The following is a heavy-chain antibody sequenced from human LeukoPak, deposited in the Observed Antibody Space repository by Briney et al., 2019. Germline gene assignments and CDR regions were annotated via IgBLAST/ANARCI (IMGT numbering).Heavy chain of an antibody. V-gene: IGHV3-23*01. CDR3: AKRAPYYFDF. CDR2: ISASGGST. CDR1: EFTFSSYS. J-gene: IGHJ4*02. Sequence: GGSLRLSCAASEFTFSSYSMNWVRQAPGEGLEWVSSISASGGSTYYADSVKGRFTISRDNAQNTLYLQMHSLRAEDTALYYCAKRAPYYFDFWGQGTLVTVSS.